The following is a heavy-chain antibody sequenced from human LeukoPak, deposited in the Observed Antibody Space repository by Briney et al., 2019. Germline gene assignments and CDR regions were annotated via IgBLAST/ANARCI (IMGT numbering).Heavy chain of an antibody. CDR2: INHSGST. V-gene: IGHV4-34*01. CDR1: GGSFSGYY. J-gene: IGHJ3*02. CDR3: ARYDDSSGFYPNDAFDI. D-gene: IGHD3-22*01. Sequence: SETLSLTCAVYGGSFSGYYWSWIRQPPGKGLEWIGEINHSGSTNYNPSLKSRVTISVDRSKNQFSLKLSSVTAADTAVYYCARYDDSSGFYPNDAFDIWGQGTMVTVSS.